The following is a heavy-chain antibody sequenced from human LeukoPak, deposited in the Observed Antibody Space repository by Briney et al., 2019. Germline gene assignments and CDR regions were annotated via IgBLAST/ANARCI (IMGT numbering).Heavy chain of an antibody. V-gene: IGHV3-21*01. J-gene: IGHJ4*02. CDR1: GFTFSSYA. D-gene: IGHD3-10*01. CDR3: VRRGDY. CDR2: ISRNSIYI. Sequence: GGSLRLSCAASGFTFSSYAMSWVRQAPGKGLEWVSSISRNSIYIYYADSVKGRFTISRDNAKNLLYLQMNSLRAEDTAVYYCVRRGDYWGQGTLVTVSS.